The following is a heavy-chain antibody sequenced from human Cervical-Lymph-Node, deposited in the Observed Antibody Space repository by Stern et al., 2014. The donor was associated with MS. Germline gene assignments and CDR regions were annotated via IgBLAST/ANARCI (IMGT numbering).Heavy chain of an antibody. Sequence: QLVQSGAEVKPPGSSVKVSCKASGDSLNNYAISLVRQAPGQGLEWMGGIVPMFGATEYAPKFQGRGSISADESTNTAFMELNSLRSEDTAVYYCASISRRSYGSGSYYNADYWGQGTLVTVSS. CDR3: ASISRRSYGSGSYYNADY. V-gene: IGHV1-69*01. CDR2: IVPMFGAT. CDR1: GDSLNNYA. J-gene: IGHJ4*02. D-gene: IGHD3-10*01.